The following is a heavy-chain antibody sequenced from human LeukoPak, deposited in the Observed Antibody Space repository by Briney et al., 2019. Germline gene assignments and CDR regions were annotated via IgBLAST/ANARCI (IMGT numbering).Heavy chain of an antibody. CDR1: GGSISSYY. CDR2: IYYSGST. D-gene: IGHD3-16*01. Sequence: SEPLSLTCTVSGGSISSYYWSWIRQPPGKGLEWIGYIYYSGSTNYNPSLKSRVTISVDTSKNQFSLKLSSVTAADTAVYYCARASVLLSADYWGQGTLVTVSS. J-gene: IGHJ4*02. CDR3: ARASVLLSADY. V-gene: IGHV4-59*01.